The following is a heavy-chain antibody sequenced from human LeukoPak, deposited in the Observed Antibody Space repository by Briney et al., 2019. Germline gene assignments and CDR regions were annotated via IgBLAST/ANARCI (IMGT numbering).Heavy chain of an antibody. CDR2: IRQDGSEK. Sequence: GRSLRLSCTASGFTFGDYAMSWVRQAPGKGLEWVATIRQDGSEKYYVDSVKGRFTFSRDNAKNSLYLQMNSLRAEDTAVYYCARYLRVFDSWGQGTLVTVSS. D-gene: IGHD3-16*01. CDR1: GFTFGDYA. CDR3: ARYLRVFDS. J-gene: IGHJ4*02. V-gene: IGHV3-7*01.